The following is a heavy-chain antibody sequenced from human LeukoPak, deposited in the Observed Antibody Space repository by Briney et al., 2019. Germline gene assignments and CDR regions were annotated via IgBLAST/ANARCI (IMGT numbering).Heavy chain of an antibody. V-gene: IGHV3-7*05. CDR2: IKEDGSAQ. Sequence: GGSLRLSCGASGFXFSRFWMTWVRQAPGKGLKWVGNIKEDGSAQYYLDSVKGRFTISRDNAKRSLYLQMNSLRDDDTAVYYCARLIVAGNFDYWGQGILVTVSS. J-gene: IGHJ4*02. CDR3: ARLIVAGNFDY. CDR1: GFXFSRFW. D-gene: IGHD5-12*01.